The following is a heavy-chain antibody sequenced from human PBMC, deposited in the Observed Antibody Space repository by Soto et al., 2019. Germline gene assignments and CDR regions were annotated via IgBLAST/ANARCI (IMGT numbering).Heavy chain of an antibody. CDR3: ARGYGSGSYPLDLGEYYYYYGMDV. CDR1: GYTFTGYY. D-gene: IGHD3-10*01. V-gene: IGHV1-2*04. J-gene: IGHJ6*02. Sequence: ASVKVSCKASGYTFTGYYMHWVRQAPGQGLEWMGWINPNSGGTNYAQKFQGWVTMTRDTSISTAYMELSRLRSDDTAVYYCARGYGSGSYPLDLGEYYYYYGMDVWGQGTTVTVSS. CDR2: INPNSGGT.